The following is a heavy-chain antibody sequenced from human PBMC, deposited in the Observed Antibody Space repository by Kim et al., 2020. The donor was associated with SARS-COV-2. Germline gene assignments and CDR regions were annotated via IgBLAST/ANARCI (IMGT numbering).Heavy chain of an antibody. D-gene: IGHD6-19*01. Sequence: GGSLRLSCAASGFTVSSNYMSWVRQAPGKGLEWVSVIYSGGSTYYADSVKGRFTISRDNSKNTLYLQMNSLRAEDTAVYYCARDGWFSGWYGFDYWGQGTLVTVSS. V-gene: IGHV3-66*01. CDR1: GFTVSSNY. J-gene: IGHJ4*02. CDR3: ARDGWFSGWYGFDY. CDR2: IYSGGST.